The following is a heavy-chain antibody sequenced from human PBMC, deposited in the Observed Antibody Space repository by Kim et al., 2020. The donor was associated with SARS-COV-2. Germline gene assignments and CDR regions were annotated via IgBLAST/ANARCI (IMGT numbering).Heavy chain of an antibody. J-gene: IGHJ2*01. Sequence: GGSLRLSCAASGFAFHHSAMSWVRRAPGKGLEWVSGIFGSGFGTYYADSVKGRFSISRDNSKNILSLQMSDLRVEDTAVYYCVKHLHVTSVTFYWYFELWGRGTLVAVSS. D-gene: IGHD2-21*02. CDR3: VKHLHVTSVTFYWYFEL. CDR1: GFAFHHSA. V-gene: IGHV3-23*05. CDR2: IFGSGFGT.